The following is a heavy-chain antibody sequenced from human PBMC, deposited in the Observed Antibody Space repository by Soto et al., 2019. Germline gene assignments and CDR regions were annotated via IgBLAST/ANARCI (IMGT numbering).Heavy chain of an antibody. Sequence: EVQLVESGGGLVQPGGSLRLSCAASGFSITNTWMHWVRQAPGKGLEWVGRVKSKADGGTADYAAPVKGRFTVSRDDSKNTQYLQMNRLKMVDTAVYYCNSYPDFWGGHTPLWGQGTLVTVSS. J-gene: IGHJ4*02. D-gene: IGHD3-3*01. V-gene: IGHV3-15*07. CDR1: GFSITNTW. CDR2: VKSKADGGTA. CDR3: NSYPDFWGGHTPL.